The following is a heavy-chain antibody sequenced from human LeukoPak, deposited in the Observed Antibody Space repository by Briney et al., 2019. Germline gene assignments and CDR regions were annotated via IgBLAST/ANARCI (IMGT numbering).Heavy chain of an antibody. V-gene: IGHV3-33*01. CDR3: VLRMYYDYVWGSYRPLDLDY. CDR1: GFTFSSYG. J-gene: IGHJ4*02. CDR2: IWYDGSNK. D-gene: IGHD3-16*02. Sequence: PGRSLRLSCAASGFTFSSYGMHWVRQAPGKGLEWVAVIWYDGSNKYYADSVKGRFTISRDNSKNTLYLQMNSLRAEDTAVYYCVLRMYYDYVWGSYRPLDLDYWGQGTLVTVSS.